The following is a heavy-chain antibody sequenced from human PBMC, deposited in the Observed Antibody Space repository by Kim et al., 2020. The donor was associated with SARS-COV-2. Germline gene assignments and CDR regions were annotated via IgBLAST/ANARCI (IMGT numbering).Heavy chain of an antibody. CDR2: ISHDGSNK. J-gene: IGHJ5*02. CDR1: GFIFNTCG. Sequence: GGSLRLSCAASGFIFNTCGMHWVRQPPGKGLEWETFISHDGSNKDYAESVKGRFAVSRDNSKNTIYLQMNNLRPEDTAIYWCAKYRRSGFSWYTTRFDP. V-gene: IGHV3-30*18. D-gene: IGHD6-13*01. CDR3: AKYRRSGFSWYTTRFDP.